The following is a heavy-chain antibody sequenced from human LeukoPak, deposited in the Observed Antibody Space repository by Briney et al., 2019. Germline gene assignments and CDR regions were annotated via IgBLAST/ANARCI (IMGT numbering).Heavy chain of an antibody. CDR1: GGSISSYY. CDR2: IYYSGST. Sequence: SETLSLTCTVSGGSISSYYWSWIRQPPGKGLEWIGYIYYSGSTNYNPSLKSRVTISVDTSKNQFSLKLSSVTAADTAVYYCARVLRTMTTVVYHWYFDLWGRGTLVTVSS. J-gene: IGHJ2*01. CDR3: ARVLRTMTTVVYHWYFDL. V-gene: IGHV4-59*12. D-gene: IGHD4-23*01.